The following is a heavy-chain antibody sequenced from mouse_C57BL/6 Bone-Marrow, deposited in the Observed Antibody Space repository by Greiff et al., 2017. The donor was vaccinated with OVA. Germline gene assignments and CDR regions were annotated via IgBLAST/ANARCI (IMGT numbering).Heavy chain of an antibody. D-gene: IGHD1-1*01. Sequence: EVKVVESGGGLVKPGGSLKLSCAASGFTFSDYGMHWVRQAPEKGLEWVAYISSGSSTIYSADTVKGRFTISRDNAKNTLFLQMTSLRSEDTAMYYCARPYYGSKGGYYFDYWGQGTTLTVSS. CDR1: GFTFSDYG. V-gene: IGHV5-17*01. CDR3: ARPYYGSKGGYYFDY. J-gene: IGHJ2*01. CDR2: ISSGSSTI.